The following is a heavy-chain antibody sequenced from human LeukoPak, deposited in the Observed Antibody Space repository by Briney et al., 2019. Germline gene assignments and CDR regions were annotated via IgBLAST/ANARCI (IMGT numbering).Heavy chain of an antibody. V-gene: IGHV4-59*01. CDR2: IHNNGDI. CDR1: GDSIRSYY. D-gene: IGHD3-22*01. J-gene: IGHJ4*02. CDR3: GRWGYFDSGNYFVVDY. Sequence: SETLSLTCIVSGDSIRSYYWNWIRQAPGKALEWIGHIHNNGDIAYNFSLKSRVTISMDTSKNQFSLKLSSVTAADTAVYYCGRWGYFDSGNYFVVDYWGQGTVVTVSS.